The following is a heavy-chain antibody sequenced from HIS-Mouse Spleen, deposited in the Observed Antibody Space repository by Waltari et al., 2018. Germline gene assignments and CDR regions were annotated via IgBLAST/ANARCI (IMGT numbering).Heavy chain of an antibody. Sequence: QLQLQESGPGLVKPSETLSLTCTVSGGSISSSSYYWGWIRQPPGKGLEWIGSIDYSGGSYYNPSLKSRVTISVDTSKNQFSLKLSSVTAADTAVYYCARESPYSSSWYDWYFDLWGRGTLVTVSS. CDR1: GGSISSSSYY. J-gene: IGHJ2*01. CDR3: ARESPYSSSWYDWYFDL. V-gene: IGHV4-39*07. D-gene: IGHD6-13*01. CDR2: IDYSGGS.